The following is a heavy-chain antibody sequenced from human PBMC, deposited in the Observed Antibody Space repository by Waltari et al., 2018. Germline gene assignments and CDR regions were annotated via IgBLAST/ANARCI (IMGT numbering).Heavy chain of an antibody. J-gene: IGHJ4*02. V-gene: IGHV3-23*01. CDR1: GFTFSSYA. D-gene: IGHD3-10*01. Sequence: EVQLLESGGGLVQPGGSLRLSCAASGFTFSSYAMSWVRQAPGKGLEWVSSISGRGGSTYYAYSVKGRFTISRANSKNTLYLQMNSLRAEDTAVYYCASRGHGDYWGQGTLVTVSS. CDR3: ASRGHGDY. CDR2: ISGRGGST.